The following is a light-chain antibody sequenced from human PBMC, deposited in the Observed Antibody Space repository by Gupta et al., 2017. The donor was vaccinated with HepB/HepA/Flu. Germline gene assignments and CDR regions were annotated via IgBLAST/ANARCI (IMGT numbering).Light chain of an antibody. Sequence: DIVMTQSPLSLPVTPGEPAFISCRSSQSLLHSNGYNYLDWYQQKPGQSPQLLIYLGSNRASGVPDRFSGSGSGTDFTLKISRVEAEDVGIFYCIQALQTLFTFGPGTKVDIK. CDR3: IQALQTLFT. V-gene: IGKV2-28*01. CDR1: QSLLHSNGYNY. J-gene: IGKJ3*01. CDR2: LGS.